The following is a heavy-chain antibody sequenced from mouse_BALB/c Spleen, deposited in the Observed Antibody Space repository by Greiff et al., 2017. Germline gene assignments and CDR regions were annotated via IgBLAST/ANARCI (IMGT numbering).Heavy chain of an antibody. CDR3: ARDSYGSSWDY. J-gene: IGHJ2*01. D-gene: IGHD1-1*01. CDR1: GFTFSSYA. V-gene: IGHV5-9-4*01. Sequence: EVKLVESGGGLVKPGGSLKLSCAASGFTFSSYAMSWVRQSPEKRLEWVAEISSGGSYTYYPDTVTGRFTISRDNAKNTLYLEMSSLRSEDTAMYYCARDSYGSSWDYWGQGTTLTVSS. CDR2: ISSGGSYT.